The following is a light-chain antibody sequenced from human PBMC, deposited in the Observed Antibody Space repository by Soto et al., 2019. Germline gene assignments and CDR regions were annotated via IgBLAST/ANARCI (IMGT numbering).Light chain of an antibody. Sequence: DIVMTQSPDSLAVSLGERATINCKSSQSVLYSSNNKNYLAWYQQKPGQPPKLLIYWASTRESGVPDRFSGSGSGTDFTLTISSLQAEDVAVYYCQQYYSTPPWTFGQGTSWIS. J-gene: IGKJ1*01. CDR1: QSVLYSSNNKNY. CDR3: QQYYSTPPWT. V-gene: IGKV4-1*01. CDR2: WAS.